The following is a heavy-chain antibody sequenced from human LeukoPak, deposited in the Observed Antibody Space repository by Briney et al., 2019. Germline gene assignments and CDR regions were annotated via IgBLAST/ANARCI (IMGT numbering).Heavy chain of an antibody. J-gene: IGHJ3*02. V-gene: IGHV3-74*01. CDR3: ASFPPYMVRNDAFDI. CDR1: GFTFSSYW. D-gene: IGHD3-10*01. Sequence: GGSLRLSCAASGFTFSSYWMHWVRQAPGKGLVWVSRSNSDGGSTRYADSVKGRFTISRDNAKKTLYLQMNSLRVEDTAVYYCASFPPYMVRNDAFDIWGQGTMVTVSS. CDR2: SNSDGGST.